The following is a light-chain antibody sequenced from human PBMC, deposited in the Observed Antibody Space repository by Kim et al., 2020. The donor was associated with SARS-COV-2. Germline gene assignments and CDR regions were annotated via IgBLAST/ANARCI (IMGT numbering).Light chain of an antibody. CDR2: EVN. J-gene: IGLJ2*01. CDR3: SSYAGSNNVI. V-gene: IGLV2-8*01. CDR1: SSDVGAYNY. Sequence: GQSVTISCTGTSSDVGAYNYVSWYQQHPGKVPKLMIYEVNQRPSGVPDRFSGSKSGNTASLTVSGLQADDEGDYYCSSYAGSNNVIFGGGTQLTVL.